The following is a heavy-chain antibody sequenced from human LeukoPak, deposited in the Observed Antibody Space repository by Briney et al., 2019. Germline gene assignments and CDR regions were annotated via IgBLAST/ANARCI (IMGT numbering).Heavy chain of an antibody. V-gene: IGHV4-34*01. CDR3: AGGPVYCSGGSCATSY. CDR2: INHSGST. J-gene: IGHJ4*02. CDR1: GGSFSGYY. D-gene: IGHD2-15*01. Sequence: NPSETLSLTCAVYGGSFSGYYWSWIRQPPRKGLEWIGEINHSGSTNYNPSLKSRVTISVDTSKNQFSLKLSSVTAADTAVYYCAGGPVYCSGGSCATSYWGQGTLVTVSS.